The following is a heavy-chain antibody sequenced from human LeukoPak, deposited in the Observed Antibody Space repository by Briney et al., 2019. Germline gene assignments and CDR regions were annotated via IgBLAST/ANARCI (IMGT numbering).Heavy chain of an antibody. CDR3: VRDRLSNDYAHNCFDS. CDR2: INFDGSTT. J-gene: IGHJ5*01. V-gene: IGHV3-74*01. D-gene: IGHD4-17*01. Sequence: GGSLRLSCAASGFTFNNHWMHRVRQAPGKGLVWVSHINFDGSTTTYADSVKGRFTISRDNANNTLFLYMNSLRAEDTAVYYCVRDRLSNDYAHNCFDSWGQGTLVTVSS. CDR1: GFTFNNHW.